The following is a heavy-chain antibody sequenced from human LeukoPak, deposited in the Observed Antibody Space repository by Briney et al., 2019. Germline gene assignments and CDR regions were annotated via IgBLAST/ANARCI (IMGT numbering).Heavy chain of an antibody. J-gene: IGHJ5*02. Sequence: SVKVSCKASGGTFSSYAISWVRQAPGQGLEWMVGIIPIFGTANYAQKFQGRVTITADESTSTAYMELSSLRSEDTAVYYCARGGSLYDILTGYSMGNWFDPWGQGTLVTVSS. CDR3: ARGGSLYDILTGYSMGNWFDP. CDR1: GGTFSSYA. CDR2: IIPIFGTA. V-gene: IGHV1-69*01. D-gene: IGHD3-9*01.